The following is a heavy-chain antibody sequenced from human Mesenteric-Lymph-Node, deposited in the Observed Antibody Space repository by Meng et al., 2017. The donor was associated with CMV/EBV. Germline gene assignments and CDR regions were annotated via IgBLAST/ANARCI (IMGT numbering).Heavy chain of an antibody. CDR3: AKSGVRLGGRGYFDY. Sequence: GGSLRLSCAASGFNFHNYGMHWVRQAPGKGLEWVALIWFDGTNKQYADSVKGRFTISRDNSKNTLYLQMNSLKAADTAVYYCAKSGVRLGGRGYFDYWGQGALVTVSS. J-gene: IGHJ4*02. CDR2: IWFDGTNK. CDR1: GFNFHNYG. V-gene: IGHV3-33*06. D-gene: IGHD3-10*01.